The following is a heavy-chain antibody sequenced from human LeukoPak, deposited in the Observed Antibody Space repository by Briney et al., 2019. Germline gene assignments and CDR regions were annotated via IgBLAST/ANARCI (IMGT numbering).Heavy chain of an antibody. CDR1: GYTFTGYY. CDR2: INPNSGGT. Sequence: GASVKVSCKASGYTFTGYYMHRVRQAPGQGLEWMGWINPNSGGTSYAQKFQGRVTMTRDTSTSTVYMELSSLRSEDTAVYYCARELLLRDYGDYYYYYGMDVWGQGSTVTVSS. D-gene: IGHD4-17*01. V-gene: IGHV1-2*02. CDR3: ARELLLRDYGDYYYYYGMDV. J-gene: IGHJ6*02.